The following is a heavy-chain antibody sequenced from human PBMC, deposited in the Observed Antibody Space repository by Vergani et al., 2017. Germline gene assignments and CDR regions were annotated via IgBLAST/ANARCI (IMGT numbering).Heavy chain of an antibody. CDR1: GFTFSSYG. Sequence: VQLLESGGGLVQPGGSLRLSCEASGFTFSSYGMHWVRQAPGKGLEWVAVISYDGSNKYYADSVKGRFTISRDNSKNTLYLQMNSLRAEDTAVYYCAKAAIFGVVIPLDYYYYMDVWGKXP. D-gene: IGHD3-3*01. CDR2: ISYDGSNK. J-gene: IGHJ6*03. CDR3: AKAAIFGVVIPLDYYYYMDV. V-gene: IGHV3-30*18.